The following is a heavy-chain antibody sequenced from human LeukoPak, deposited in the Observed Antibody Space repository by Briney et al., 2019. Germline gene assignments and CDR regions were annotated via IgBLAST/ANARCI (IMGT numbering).Heavy chain of an antibody. CDR2: IYYSGST. J-gene: IGHJ3*02. CDR1: GGFISSYY. CDR3: ARHKGATYYYGSGSYPHGAFDI. V-gene: IGHV4-59*08. Sequence: SETLSLTCTVSGGFISSYYWSWIRQPPGKGLEWIGYIYYSGSTNYNPSLKSRVTISVDTSKNQFSLKLSSVTAADTAVYYCARHKGATYYYGSGSYPHGAFDIWGQGTTVTVSS. D-gene: IGHD3-10*01.